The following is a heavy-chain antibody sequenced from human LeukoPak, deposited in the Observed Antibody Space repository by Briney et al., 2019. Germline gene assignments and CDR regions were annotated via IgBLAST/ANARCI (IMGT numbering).Heavy chain of an antibody. CDR1: GGSISSGSYF. Sequence: PSQTLSLTCTVSGGSISSGSYFWNWIRQPAGKGLEWIGRIYTSGSTDYNPPLKSRVTISLDTSKNQFSLKLSSVTAADTAVYYCARGGYYDSSGSRDAFDIWGQGTMVTVSS. D-gene: IGHD3-22*01. J-gene: IGHJ3*02. CDR2: IYTSGST. CDR3: ARGGYYDSSGSRDAFDI. V-gene: IGHV4-61*02.